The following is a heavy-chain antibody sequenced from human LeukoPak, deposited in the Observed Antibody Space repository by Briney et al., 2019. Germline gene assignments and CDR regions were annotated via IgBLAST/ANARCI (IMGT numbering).Heavy chain of an antibody. Sequence: GASVKVSCKVSGYTLTELSMHWVRQAPGKGLEWMGGFDPEDGETIYAQKFQGRVTMTEDTSTDTAYMELSSLRPEDTAVYYCARFLWFGELLDAFDIWGQGTMVTVSS. J-gene: IGHJ3*02. D-gene: IGHD3-10*01. CDR3: ARFLWFGELLDAFDI. V-gene: IGHV1-24*01. CDR1: GYTLTELS. CDR2: FDPEDGET.